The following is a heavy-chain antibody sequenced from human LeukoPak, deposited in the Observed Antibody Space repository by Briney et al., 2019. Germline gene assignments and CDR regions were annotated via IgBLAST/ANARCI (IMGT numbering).Heavy chain of an antibody. Sequence: SETLSLTCTVSGGSISSRSYYWGWIRQPPGKGLEWIGSIYYSGSTYYNPSLQSRVTISVDTSKNQFSLKLNSVSAADTAVYYCASFYCSGGSCYQYFSYYYMDVWGKGTTVTISS. CDR1: GGSISSRSYY. CDR2: IYYSGST. CDR3: ASFYCSGGSCYQYFSYYYMDV. D-gene: IGHD2-15*01. J-gene: IGHJ6*03. V-gene: IGHV4-39*01.